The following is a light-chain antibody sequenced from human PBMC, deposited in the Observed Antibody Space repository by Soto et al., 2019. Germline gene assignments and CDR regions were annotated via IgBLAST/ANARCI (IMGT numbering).Light chain of an antibody. V-gene: IGKV1-39*01. CDR3: QQSYSTPPT. J-gene: IGKJ2*01. CDR2: AAS. CDR1: QSISSY. Sequence: DIQMTQSPSSLSASVGDRVTITCRASQSISSYLHWYQQKPGKAPKLLIYAASSLQSGVPSSVSGSGSGTDYTLTISSLQPEDFATYYCQQSYSTPPTFGHGTKLEIK.